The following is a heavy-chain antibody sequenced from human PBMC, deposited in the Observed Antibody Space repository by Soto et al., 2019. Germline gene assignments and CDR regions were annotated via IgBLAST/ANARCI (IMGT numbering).Heavy chain of an antibody. J-gene: IGHJ4*02. CDR1: GYTFTSYY. Sequence: QVQLVQSGAEVKKPGASVKVSCKASGYTFTSYYIHWVRQASGQGLEWMGIINPSGGDTFYPQKFQGSVTMTRDTSTSTVYMELSSLRSDDTAVYYCARDARSGLEYWGQGTLVTVSS. CDR2: INPSGGDT. V-gene: IGHV1-46*01. CDR3: ARDARSGLEY. D-gene: IGHD3-3*01.